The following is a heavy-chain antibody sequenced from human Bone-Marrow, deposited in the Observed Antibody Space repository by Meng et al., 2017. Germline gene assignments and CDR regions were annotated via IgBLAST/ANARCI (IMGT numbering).Heavy chain of an antibody. J-gene: IGHJ3*02. D-gene: IGHD1-1*01. CDR1: GLSFTDAW. CDR3: ARSVPQFYAFDI. CDR2: IKRNSDGGTI. V-gene: IGHV3-15*01. Sequence: GEPLKISCVASGLSFTDAWMSWVRQAPGKGLEWVGRIKRNSDGGTIDYAAPVKGRFTISRDDSKNTLYLQMNSLRAEDTAVYYCARSVPQFYAFDIWGQGTMVTVSS.